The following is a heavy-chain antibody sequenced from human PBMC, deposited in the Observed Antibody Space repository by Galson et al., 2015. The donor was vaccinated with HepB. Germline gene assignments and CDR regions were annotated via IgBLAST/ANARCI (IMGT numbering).Heavy chain of an antibody. CDR3: ARDDFWSPPD. V-gene: IGHV4-38-2*02. J-gene: IGHJ4*02. Sequence: ETLSLTCAVSGYSISSGYYWGWIRQPPGKGLEWIGSIYHSGSTYYNPSLKSRVTISVDTSKNQFSLKLSSVTAADTAVYYCARDDFWSPPDWGQGTLVTVSS. CDR2: IYHSGST. CDR1: GYSISSGYY. D-gene: IGHD3-3*01.